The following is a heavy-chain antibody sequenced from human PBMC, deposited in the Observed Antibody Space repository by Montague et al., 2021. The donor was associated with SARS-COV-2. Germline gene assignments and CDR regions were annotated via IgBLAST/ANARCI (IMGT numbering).Heavy chain of an antibody. CDR2: INHSGTT. Sequence: SETLSLTCTVPGGSITSYYWGWIRQPPGKGLEWIAEINHSGTTNYNFNPSLRSRVTISVDTSKSQFSLKLSSVTAADTGVYYCARWDPQTLTLIGLRGKSASDYWGQGTLVTVSS. J-gene: IGHJ4*02. D-gene: IGHD4-23*01. CDR3: ARWDPQTLTLIGLRGKSASDY. CDR1: GGSITSYY. V-gene: IGHV4-34*01.